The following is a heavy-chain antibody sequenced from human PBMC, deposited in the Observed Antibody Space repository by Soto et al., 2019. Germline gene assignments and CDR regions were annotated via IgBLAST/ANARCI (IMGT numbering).Heavy chain of an antibody. CDR3: AKDPNGDYVGAFDI. J-gene: IGHJ3*02. D-gene: IGHD4-17*01. CDR1: GFTFRNYA. V-gene: IGHV3-23*01. Sequence: EVQLLESGGNLIQTGGSLRLSCAASGFTFRNYAMSWVRQAPGAGLEWVSGISGSGGRTYYADSVKGRFTISRDNSNNALFLQMNSLRAEDTALYYCAKDPNGDYVGAFDIWGRGTMVTVSS. CDR2: ISGSGGRT.